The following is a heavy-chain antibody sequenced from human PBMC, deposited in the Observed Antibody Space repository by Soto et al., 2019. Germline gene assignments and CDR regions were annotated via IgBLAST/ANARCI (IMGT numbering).Heavy chain of an antibody. V-gene: IGHV4-31*03. Sequence: SETLSLTCTVSGGSISSGGYYWSWIRQHPGKGLEWIGYIYYSGSTYYNPSLKSRVTISVDTSKNQFSLKLSSVTAADTAVYYCARSYSNYVYFDYWGQGTLVTVSS. CDR3: ARSYSNYVYFDY. CDR2: IYYSGST. CDR1: GGSISSGGYY. D-gene: IGHD4-4*01. J-gene: IGHJ4*02.